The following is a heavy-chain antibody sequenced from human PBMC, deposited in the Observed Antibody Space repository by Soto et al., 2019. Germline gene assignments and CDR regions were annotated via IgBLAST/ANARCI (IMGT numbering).Heavy chain of an antibody. J-gene: IGHJ4*02. V-gene: IGHV4-59*01. CDR1: GGSISSYY. CDR2: IYYSGST. D-gene: IGHD3-22*01. Sequence: PSETLSLTCTVSGGSISSYYWSWIRQPPGKGLEWIGYIYYSGSTNYNPSLKSRVTISVDTSKNQFSLKLSSVTAADTAVYYCARASYYYGSSGYYVLFDYWGQGTLVTVSS. CDR3: ARASYYYGSSGYYVLFDY.